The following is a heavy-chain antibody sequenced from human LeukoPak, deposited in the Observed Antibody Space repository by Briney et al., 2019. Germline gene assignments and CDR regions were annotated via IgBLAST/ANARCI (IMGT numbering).Heavy chain of an antibody. D-gene: IGHD3-22*01. J-gene: IGHJ4*02. CDR1: GYTFTGYY. Sequence: ASVKVSCKASGYTFTGYYMHWVRQAPGQGLEWMGWINPNSGGTNYAQKFQGRVTITADESTSTAYMELSSLRSEDTAVYYCARVDDSSGYYPIDYWGQGTLVTVSS. V-gene: IGHV1-2*02. CDR2: INPNSGGT. CDR3: ARVDDSSGYYPIDY.